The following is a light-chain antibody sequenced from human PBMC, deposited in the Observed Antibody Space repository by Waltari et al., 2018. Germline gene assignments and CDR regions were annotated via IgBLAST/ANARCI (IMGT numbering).Light chain of an antibody. CDR1: NSISSN. Sequence: DFQMTQSPSSLSASLGDRVTITCRTSNSISSNLNWYQKRSGKAPNLLIYAASSLQNGVPSRFSGSGFGREFTLTISTPQPEDSATYYCQQTYSPPWTFGQGTTVEIK. CDR2: AAS. V-gene: IGKV1-39*01. CDR3: QQTYSPPWT. J-gene: IGKJ1*01.